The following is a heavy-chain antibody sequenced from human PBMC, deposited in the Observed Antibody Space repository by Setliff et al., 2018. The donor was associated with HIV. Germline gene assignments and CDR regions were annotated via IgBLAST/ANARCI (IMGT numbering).Heavy chain of an antibody. CDR1: GGTFSSYA. CDR3: VRDFEYWSGVFVWGYFHF. J-gene: IGHJ4*02. Sequence: SVKVSCKASGGTFSSYAISWVRQAPGQGLEWMGGIIPIFGTANYAQKFQGRVTITADESTSTAYMELSSLRSEDTAMYHCVRDFEYWSGVFVWGYFHFWGQGTPVTVSS. CDR2: IIPIFGTA. V-gene: IGHV1-69*13. D-gene: IGHD3-3*01.